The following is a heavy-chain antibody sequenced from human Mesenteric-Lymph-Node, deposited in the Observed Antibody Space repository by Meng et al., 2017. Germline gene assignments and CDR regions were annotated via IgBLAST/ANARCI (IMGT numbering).Heavy chain of an antibody. Sequence: SVKVSCKASGYTFSDYNMHWVRQAPGQGLEWMGGIIPIFGTANYAQKFQGRVTITADESTSTAYMELSSLRSEDTAVYYCARVDCSGGSCYLGDGQGGFDPWGQGTLVTVSS. V-gene: IGHV1-69*13. D-gene: IGHD2-15*01. CDR1: GYTFSDYN. CDR3: ARVDCSGGSCYLGDGQGGFDP. CDR2: IIPIFGTA. J-gene: IGHJ5*02.